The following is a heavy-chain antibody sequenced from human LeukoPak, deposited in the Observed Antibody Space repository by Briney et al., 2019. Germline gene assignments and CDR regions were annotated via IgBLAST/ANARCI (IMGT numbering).Heavy chain of an antibody. CDR1: GYTFTDYY. D-gene: IGHD2-2*01. J-gene: IGHJ5*02. CDR3: ARDPWGGDIVVPAAIHDP. Sequence: ASVEVSCKGSGYTFTDYYIHWVRQAPGQGLEWMGRINPNSGGTNYAQQFQGRVTMTRDTSINTAHMELSRLRSDDTAVYYCARDPWGGDIVVPAAIHDPWGQGTLVIVSS. V-gene: IGHV1-2*06. CDR2: INPNSGGT.